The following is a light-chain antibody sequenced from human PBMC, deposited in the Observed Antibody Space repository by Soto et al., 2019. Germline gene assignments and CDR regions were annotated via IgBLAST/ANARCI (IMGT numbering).Light chain of an antibody. J-gene: IGKJ2*01. V-gene: IGKV3-15*01. CDR1: QSVGTN. CDR2: YTS. Sequence: EILMTQCLATLSVSPGERATLSCRASQSVGTNLAWDQQKPGQAPRLVSYYTSTRATGIPARFSASGSGTEFTLTIGSLQSEDFAVYYCQQYSHWLTTFGQGTKLEIK. CDR3: QQYSHWLTT.